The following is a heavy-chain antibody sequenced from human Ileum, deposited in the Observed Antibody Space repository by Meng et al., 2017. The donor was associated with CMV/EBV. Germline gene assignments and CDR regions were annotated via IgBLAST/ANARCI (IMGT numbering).Heavy chain of an antibody. CDR3: ARGGGGNSDWFDP. V-gene: IGHV1-8*03. Sequence: ASVKVSCKASGGTFSTYAINWVRQATGQGLEWMGWMNPNSGNTGYAQKFQGRVTITRNTSISTAYMELSSLRSEDTAVYYCARGGGGNSDWFDPWGQGPLVTVSS. CDR1: GGTFSTYA. J-gene: IGHJ5*02. CDR2: MNPNSGNT. D-gene: IGHD4-23*01.